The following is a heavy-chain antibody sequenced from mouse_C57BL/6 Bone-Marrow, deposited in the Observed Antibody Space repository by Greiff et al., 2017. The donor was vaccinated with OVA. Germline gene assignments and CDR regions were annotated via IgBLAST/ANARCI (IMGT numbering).Heavy chain of an antibody. CDR1: GFTFSNYW. V-gene: IGHV6-3*01. CDR2: IRLKSDNYAT. Sequence: EVKRVESGGGLVQPGGSMKLSCVASGFTFSNYWMNWVRQSPEKGLEWVAQIRLKSDNYATHYAESVKGRFTISRDDSKSSVYLQMNNLRAEDTGIYYCTAEVFFDYWGQGTTLTVSS. J-gene: IGHJ2*01. CDR3: TAEVFFDY.